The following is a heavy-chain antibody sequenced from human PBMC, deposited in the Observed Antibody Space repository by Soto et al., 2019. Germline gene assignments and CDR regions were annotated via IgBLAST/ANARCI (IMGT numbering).Heavy chain of an antibody. V-gene: IGHV1-18*01. CDR3: ARDPPHLEWFPKGMDV. J-gene: IGHJ6*02. CDR2: ISAYNGNT. Sequence: GASVKVSCKASGYTFTSYGISWVRQAPGQGLEWMGWISAYNGNTNYAQKLQGRVTMTTDTSTSTAYMELRSLRSDDTAVYYCARDPPHLEWFPKGMDVWGQGTTVTVSS. CDR1: GYTFTSYG. D-gene: IGHD3-3*01.